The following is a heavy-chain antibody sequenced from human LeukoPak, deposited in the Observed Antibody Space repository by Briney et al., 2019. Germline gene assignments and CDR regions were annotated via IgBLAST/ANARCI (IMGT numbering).Heavy chain of an antibody. V-gene: IGHV1-46*01. J-gene: IGHJ3*02. Sequence: VASVKVSCKASGYTFTSYYMHLVRQAPGQGLEWMGIINPSGGSTSYALKFQGRATMTRDTSTSTVYMELSSLRSEDTAVHYCARPYNWNLIPMVRGVTDNAFDIWGQGTMVTVSS. CDR1: GYTFTSYY. D-gene: IGHD3-10*01. CDR3: ARPYNWNLIPMVRGVTDNAFDI. CDR2: INPSGGST.